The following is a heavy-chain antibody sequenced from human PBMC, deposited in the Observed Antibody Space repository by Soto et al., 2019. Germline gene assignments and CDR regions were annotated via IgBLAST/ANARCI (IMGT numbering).Heavy chain of an antibody. Sequence: GVLRLSCEASGFTFSRVSRNWVRQVPWKGLEWVASISSASSETWYADSVKGRFIISRDNSQNSLFLQMNTLRPEDSAIYYCARVAYGGPGTHVNVSS. V-gene: IGHV3-21*01. CDR3: ARVAY. J-gene: IGHJ4*02. CDR2: ISSASSET. CDR1: GFTFSRVS.